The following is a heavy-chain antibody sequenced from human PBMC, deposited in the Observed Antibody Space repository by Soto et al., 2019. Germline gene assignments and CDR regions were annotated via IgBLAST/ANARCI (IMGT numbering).Heavy chain of an antibody. V-gene: IGHV2-5*02. D-gene: IGHD6-6*01. Sequence: QITLKESGPTLVKPTQTLTLTCTFSGFSLRTSGVAVGWIRQPPVKSLEWLALLYGDNDKRYSPSLKSRLTITKGTSKNQVVLTVTNMDPVDTATYCCAHRQEQLNANGFDYWGQRTLVTVSS. CDR3: AHRQEQLNANGFDY. CDR1: GFSLRTSGVA. CDR2: LYGDNDK. J-gene: IGHJ4*02.